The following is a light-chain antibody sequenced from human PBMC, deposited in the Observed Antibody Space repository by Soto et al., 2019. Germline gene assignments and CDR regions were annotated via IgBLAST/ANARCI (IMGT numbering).Light chain of an antibody. Sequence: RVMTQSPATLSVSPGERATLSYRASQSINNLLAWYQQKPGQAPRLLIYAASTRATGIPARFSGSGSETEFTLTISSLQSEDFAVYYCQQYNNWPITFGQGTRLEI. CDR1: QSINNL. V-gene: IGKV3-15*01. CDR2: AAS. J-gene: IGKJ5*01. CDR3: QQYNNWPIT.